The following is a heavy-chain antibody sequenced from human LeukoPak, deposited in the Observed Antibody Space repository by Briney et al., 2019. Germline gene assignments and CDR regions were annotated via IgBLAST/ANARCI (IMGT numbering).Heavy chain of an antibody. CDR2: ISSNGGST. J-gene: IGHJ4*02. V-gene: IGHV3-64*01. Sequence: GGSLRFSCAASGFTFSSYAMHWVRQAPGKGLEYVSAISSNGGSTYYANSVKGRFTISRDNSKNTLYLQMGSLRAEDMAVYYCAREGYSYGLFDYWGQGTLVTVSS. D-gene: IGHD5-18*01. CDR3: AREGYSYGLFDY. CDR1: GFTFSSYA.